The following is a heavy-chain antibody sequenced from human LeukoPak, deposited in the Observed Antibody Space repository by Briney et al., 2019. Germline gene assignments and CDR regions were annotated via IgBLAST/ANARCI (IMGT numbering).Heavy chain of an antibody. J-gene: IGHJ6*03. CDR1: GFTFSSYS. D-gene: IGHD3-3*01. CDR3: ARRPFSDFWSGYYYYYMDV. Sequence: GGSLRLSCAASGFTFSSYSMNWVRQAPGKGLEWVSSISSSSSYIYYADSVKGRFTISRDNAKNSLYLQMSSLRAGDTAVYYCARRPFSDFWSGYYYYYMDVWGKGTTVTVSS. CDR2: ISSSSSYI. V-gene: IGHV3-21*01.